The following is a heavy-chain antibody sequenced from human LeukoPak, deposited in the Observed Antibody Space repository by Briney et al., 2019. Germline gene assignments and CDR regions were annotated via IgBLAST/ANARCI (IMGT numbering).Heavy chain of an antibody. J-gene: IGHJ4*02. CDR1: GYSIGSGYY. V-gene: IGHV4-38-2*02. CDR2: IHHSGTT. Sequence: SETLSLTCTVSGYSIGSGYYWDWIRQSPGKGLEWIGSIHHSGTTYYNPSLKSRITISMDSPRDHFSLTLRSATAADTAVYYCARHPPRPTWDFDYWGQGSLVIVSS. D-gene: IGHD1-26*01. CDR3: ARHPPRPTWDFDY.